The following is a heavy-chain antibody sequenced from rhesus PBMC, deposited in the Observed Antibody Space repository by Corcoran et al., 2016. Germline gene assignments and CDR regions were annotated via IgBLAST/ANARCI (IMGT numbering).Heavy chain of an antibody. CDR2: MYCRRGNT. J-gene: IGHJ6*01. CDR3: AFQSAAGLAYGVDS. Sequence: QVQLQESGPGLLKPSDTLSLTCAVSGGALSGGYGWGWVRQPPGKGREWIGWMYCRRGNTYNNPSLKRRVNMSTDTSKNQFSRKLSSVTVADTVVYYCAFQSAAGLAYGVDSWGQGVVVTVSS. CDR1: GGALSGGYG. V-gene: IGHV4S7*01. D-gene: IGHD6-31*01.